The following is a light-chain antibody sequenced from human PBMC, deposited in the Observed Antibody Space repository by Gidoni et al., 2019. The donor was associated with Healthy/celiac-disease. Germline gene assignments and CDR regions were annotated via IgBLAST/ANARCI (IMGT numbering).Light chain of an antibody. CDR2: AAS. J-gene: IGKJ1*01. Sequence: DIQMTQSPSSLSASVGDRVTITCRASQSISSYLNWYQQKPGKAPKLLIYAASSLQSGVPSRCSGSGSGTDFTLTISSLQPEDFATYYCQQSYSTPWTFGQXTKVEIK. CDR1: QSISSY. CDR3: QQSYSTPWT. V-gene: IGKV1-39*01.